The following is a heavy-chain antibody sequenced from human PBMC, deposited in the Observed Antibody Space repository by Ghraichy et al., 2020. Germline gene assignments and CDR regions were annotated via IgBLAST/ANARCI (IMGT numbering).Heavy chain of an antibody. CDR3: ARENRGSSGSNWFDP. D-gene: IGHD6-19*01. V-gene: IGHV4-38-2*02. CDR1: GYSISSGYY. J-gene: IGHJ5*02. CDR2: IYHSGST. Sequence: SETLSLTCTVSGYSISSGYYWGWIRQPPGKGLEWIGSIYHSGSTYYNPSLKSRVTISVDTSKNQFSLKLSSVTAADTAVYYCARENRGSSGSNWFDPWGQGTLVTVSS.